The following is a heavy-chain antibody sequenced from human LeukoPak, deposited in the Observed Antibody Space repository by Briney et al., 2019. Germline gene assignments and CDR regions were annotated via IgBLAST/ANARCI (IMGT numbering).Heavy chain of an antibody. J-gene: IGHJ1*01. Sequence: SETLSLTCSVSGGSLSSSSYYWGWIRQAPGRGLEWIGNIYYSGSTYYSPSLKSRVTISLDTSKNQFSLKLNSVTAADTAVYYCARQFYESRSPHAKYFQQWGQGTLVAVSS. D-gene: IGHD3-22*01. CDR2: IYYSGST. CDR1: GGSLSSSSYY. V-gene: IGHV4-39*01. CDR3: ARQFYESRSPHAKYFQQ.